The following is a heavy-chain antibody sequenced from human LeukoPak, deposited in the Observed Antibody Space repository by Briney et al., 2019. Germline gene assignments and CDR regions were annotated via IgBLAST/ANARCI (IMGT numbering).Heavy chain of an antibody. Sequence: PGGSLRLSCAASGFTFSSYSMHWVRQAPGKGLDWVSSISNSSSYIYYADSVKGRFTISRDNAKNSLYLQMDSLRAEDTAVYYCARARGDYYESSGYYRFDYWGQGTLVTVSS. V-gene: IGHV3-21*01. J-gene: IGHJ4*02. CDR1: GFTFSSYS. D-gene: IGHD3-22*01. CDR2: ISNSSSYI. CDR3: ARARGDYYESSGYYRFDY.